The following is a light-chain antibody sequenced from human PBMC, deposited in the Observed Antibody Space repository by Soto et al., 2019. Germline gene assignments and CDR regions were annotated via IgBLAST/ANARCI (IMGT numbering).Light chain of an antibody. Sequence: QSALTQPASVSGSPGQSITISCTGTSSDVGGYDYVSWYQQHPGKAPKLMIYEVSNRPSGVSNRFSGSKSGNTASLTISGLQADDAADYYCSSYTSSSTLYVFGTGTKVTVL. CDR2: EVS. CDR1: SSDVGGYDY. J-gene: IGLJ1*01. V-gene: IGLV2-14*01. CDR3: SSYTSSSTLYV.